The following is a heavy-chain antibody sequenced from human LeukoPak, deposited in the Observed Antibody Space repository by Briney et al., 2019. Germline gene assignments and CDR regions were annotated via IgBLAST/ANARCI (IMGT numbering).Heavy chain of an antibody. CDR3: ASQYRSSWSFDY. D-gene: IGHD6-13*01. V-gene: IGHV3-53*01. CDR1: GFTVSNNY. CDR2: IYSDGST. Sequence: GGSLRLSCAASGFTVSNNYMNWVRQAPGKGLEWVLVIYSDGSTHYTDSVKGRFTISRDNSKNTVYLQMNSLRAEDAAVYYCASQYRSSWSFDYWGQGTLVTVSS. J-gene: IGHJ4*02.